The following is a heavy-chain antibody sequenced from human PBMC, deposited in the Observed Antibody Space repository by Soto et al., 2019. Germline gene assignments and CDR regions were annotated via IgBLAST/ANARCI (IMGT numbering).Heavy chain of an antibody. D-gene: IGHD1-7*01. CDR1: GFTFSSYG. CDR3: ANLASGTTKAFDI. V-gene: IGHV3-30*18. CDR2: ISYDGSNK. Sequence: QVQLVESGGGVVQPGRSLRLSCAASGFTFSSYGMHWVRQAPGKGLEWVAVISYDGSNKYYADSVKGRFTISRDNSKNTLYLQMNSLRAEDTAVYYCANLASGTTKAFDIWGQGTMVTVSS. J-gene: IGHJ3*02.